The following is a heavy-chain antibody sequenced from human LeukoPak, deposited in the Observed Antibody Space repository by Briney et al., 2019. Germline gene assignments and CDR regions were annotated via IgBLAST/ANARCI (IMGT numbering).Heavy chain of an antibody. CDR1: GYSISNGYY. V-gene: IGHV4-38-2*02. CDR3: ARHGGTRITLVEVYYFDY. J-gene: IGHJ4*02. D-gene: IGHD4-11*01. Sequence: SETLSLTCSVSGYSISNGYYWGWIRQPPGKGLEWIGRIFHSGGTHYSPSLKSRVTMSVDTSKNQFSLRLSSVTAADTAVYYCARHGGTRITLVEVYYFDYWGQGILVTVSS. CDR2: IFHSGGT.